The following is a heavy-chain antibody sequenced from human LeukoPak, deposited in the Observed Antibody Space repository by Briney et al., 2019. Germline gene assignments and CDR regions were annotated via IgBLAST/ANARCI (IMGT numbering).Heavy chain of an antibody. Sequence: GGSLRLSCAASGFTFSSYWMSWVRQAPGKGLKWVANIRQDGGEEYYVGSVGGRLTISRDNAKNSLYLQMNSLRAEDTAVYYCAREVGGVVVVGGGQGTLVTVSS. CDR2: IRQDGGEE. CDR1: GFTFSSYW. J-gene: IGHJ4*02. V-gene: IGHV3-7*01. D-gene: IGHD3-22*01. CDR3: AREVGGVVVVG.